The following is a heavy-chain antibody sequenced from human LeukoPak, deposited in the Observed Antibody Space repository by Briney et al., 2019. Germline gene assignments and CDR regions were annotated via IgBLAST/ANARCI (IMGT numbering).Heavy chain of an antibody. D-gene: IGHD3-22*01. J-gene: IGHJ4*02. Sequence: GGSLRLSCAASGFTFSSYSMNWVRQAPGKGLEWVSYISSSSSTIYYADSVKGRFTISRDNAKNSLYLQMNSLRAEDTAVYYCARRLLTVYYYDTPSPYDYWGQGTLVTVSS. CDR2: ISSSSSTI. CDR1: GFTFSSYS. CDR3: ARRLLTVYYYDTPSPYDY. V-gene: IGHV3-48*01.